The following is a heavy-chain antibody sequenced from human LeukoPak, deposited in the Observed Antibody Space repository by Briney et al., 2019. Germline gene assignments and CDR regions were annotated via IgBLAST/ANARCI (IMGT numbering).Heavy chain of an antibody. Sequence: GGSLRLSCAASGFTFSSYGMHWVRQAPGKGLEWVAFIRYDGSNKYYADSVKGRFTISRDNSKNTLYLQMNSLRAEDTAAYYCAKSRWYNSYNWFDSWGQGTLVTVSS. D-gene: IGHD1-20*01. CDR3: AKSRWYNSYNWFDS. CDR2: IRYDGSNK. V-gene: IGHV3-30*02. J-gene: IGHJ5*01. CDR1: GFTFSSYG.